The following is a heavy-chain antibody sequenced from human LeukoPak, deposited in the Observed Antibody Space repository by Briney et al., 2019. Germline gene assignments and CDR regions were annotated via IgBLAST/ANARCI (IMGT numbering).Heavy chain of an antibody. V-gene: IGHV4-30-2*01. CDR1: GGSISSDGYY. D-gene: IGHD6-6*01. CDR2: IYHSGST. Sequence: TLSLTCTVSGGSISSDGYYWSWIRQPPGKGLEWIGHIYHSGSTYYNPSLKSRVTISIDISKNQFSLKLNSVTAADTAVYYCGARRAFDIWGQGTMVTVSS. CDR3: GARRAFDI. J-gene: IGHJ3*02.